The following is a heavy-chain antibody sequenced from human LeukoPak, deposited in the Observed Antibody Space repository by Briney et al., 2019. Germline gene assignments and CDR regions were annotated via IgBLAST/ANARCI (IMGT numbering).Heavy chain of an antibody. J-gene: IGHJ4*02. V-gene: IGHV3-11*04. CDR3: ARDGDGYNPRYYFDY. D-gene: IGHD5-24*01. CDR1: GFSFSDFY. Sequence: GSLRLSCAASGFSFSDFYMSWIRQAPGKGLEGVSYISNTGYTMYYADSVKGRFTISRDNAKNSLYLQMNSLRAEDTAVYYCARDGDGYNPRYYFDYWGQGTLVTVSS. CDR2: ISNTGYTM.